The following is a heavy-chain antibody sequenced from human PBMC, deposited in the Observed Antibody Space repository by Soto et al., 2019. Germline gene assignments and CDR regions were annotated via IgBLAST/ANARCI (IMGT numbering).Heavy chain of an antibody. Sequence: PSETLSLTCTVSGGSISSYYWSWIRQPPGKGLEWIGYIYYSGSTNYNPSLKSRVTISVDTSKNQFSLKLSSVTAADTAVYYCATSANYGGKDPLFDYWGQGTLVTVSS. CDR1: GGSISSYY. CDR3: ATSANYGGKDPLFDY. D-gene: IGHD2-15*01. V-gene: IGHV4-59*01. J-gene: IGHJ4*02. CDR2: IYYSGST.